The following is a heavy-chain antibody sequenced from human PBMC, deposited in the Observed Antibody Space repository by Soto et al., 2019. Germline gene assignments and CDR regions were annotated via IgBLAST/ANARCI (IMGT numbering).Heavy chain of an antibody. CDR1: GFTLSSYG. D-gene: IGHD3-10*01. Sequence: LRLSCAASGFTLSSYGMHWVRQAPGKGLEWVAVISSDGSDKYYADSVKGRFTISRDNSKNTLYVHLNRMRAEDTALYYCARDRLYGAGLIDVWGQGTTVTVS. V-gene: IGHV3-30-3*01. CDR3: ARDRLYGAGLIDV. CDR2: ISSDGSDK. J-gene: IGHJ6*02.